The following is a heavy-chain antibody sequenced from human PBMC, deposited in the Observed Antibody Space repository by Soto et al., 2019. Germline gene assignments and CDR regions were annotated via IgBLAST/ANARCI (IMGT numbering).Heavy chain of an antibody. D-gene: IGHD3-22*01. CDR3: VKGEYYYDGSAYYPFDY. V-gene: IGHV3-30*14. CDR1: GFTFSSYV. J-gene: IGHJ4*02. CDR2: ISTDGTEK. Sequence: PGESLKISCVASGFTFSSYVIHWVRQAPGKGLEWVALISTDGTEKHYPGSVRGRFTISRDNSKNTSYLQMNSLRTEDTAAYYCVKGEYYYDGSAYYPFDYWGQGRMVTVSS.